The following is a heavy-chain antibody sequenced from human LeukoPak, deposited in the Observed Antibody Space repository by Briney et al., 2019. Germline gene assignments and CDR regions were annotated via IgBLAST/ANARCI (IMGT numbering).Heavy chain of an antibody. Sequence: GGSLRLSCAASGFTFSSYGMHWVRQAPGKGLEWVAFIRYDGSNKYYADSVKGRFTISRDNSKNTLYLQMNSLRAEDTAVYYCATYSSSSDYFDYWGQGTLVTVSS. CDR2: IRYDGSNK. J-gene: IGHJ4*02. D-gene: IGHD6-13*01. V-gene: IGHV3-30*02. CDR1: GFTFSSYG. CDR3: ATYSSSSDYFDY.